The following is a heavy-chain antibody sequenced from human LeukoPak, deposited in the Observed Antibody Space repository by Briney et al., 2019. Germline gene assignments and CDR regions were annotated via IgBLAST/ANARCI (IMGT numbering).Heavy chain of an antibody. CDR2: IDWDDDK. J-gene: IGHJ4*02. CDR1: GFSLRTSGMC. D-gene: IGHD3-22*01. CDR3: ARHYYDSSGYSFDY. V-gene: IGHV2-70*11. Sequence: SGPTLVNPPQTLTLTCTFSGFSLRTSGMCVSWIRQPPGKALEWLSRIDWDDDKYHSTTLKTRLTISKDTSKNQVVLTMTNMDPVDTATYYCARHYYDSSGYSFDYWGQGTLVTVSS.